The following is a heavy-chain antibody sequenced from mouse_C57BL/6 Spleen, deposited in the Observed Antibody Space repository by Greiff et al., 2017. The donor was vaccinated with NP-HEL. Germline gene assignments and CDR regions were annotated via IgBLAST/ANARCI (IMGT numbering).Heavy chain of an antibody. CDR1: GYSITSGYY. J-gene: IGHJ4*01. CDR3: ARDWGRAMDY. V-gene: IGHV3-6*01. Sequence: EVQLQQSGPGLVKPSQSLSLTCSVTGYSITSGYYWNWIRQFPGNKLEWMGYISYDGSNNYNPSLKNRISITRDTSKNQFFLKLNSVTTEDTATYYCARDWGRAMDYWGQGTSVTVSS. CDR2: ISYDGSN.